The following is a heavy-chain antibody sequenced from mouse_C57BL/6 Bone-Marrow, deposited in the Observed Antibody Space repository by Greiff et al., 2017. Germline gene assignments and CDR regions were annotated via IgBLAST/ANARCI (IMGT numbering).Heavy chain of an antibody. CDR2: IDPENSDT. CDR3: TADSYFDY. V-gene: IGHV14-4*01. J-gene: IGHJ2*01. CDR1: GFNIKDDS. Sequence: EVQLQQSGAELVRPGASVKLSCTASGFNIKDDSMHWVKQRPEQGLEWIGWIDPENSDTDYASKFQGKATITADTSSNTAYLQLSSLTYEDTAVYYCTADSYFDYWGQGTTLTVSS.